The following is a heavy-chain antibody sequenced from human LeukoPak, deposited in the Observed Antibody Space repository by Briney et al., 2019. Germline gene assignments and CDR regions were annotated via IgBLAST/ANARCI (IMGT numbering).Heavy chain of an antibody. CDR2: IWYNGNT. CDR3: AREEGVDGTSGINN. J-gene: IGHJ4*02. CDR1: GFTFSSYS. Sequence: QTGGSLRPSCAASGFTFSSYSMNWVRQAPGKGLEWVSDIWYNGNTYYADSVKGRFTISRDNSKSTLYLQMNSLRAEDTAVYYCAREEGVDGTSGINNWGQGTLVIVSS. V-gene: IGHV3-33*08. D-gene: IGHD4-23*01.